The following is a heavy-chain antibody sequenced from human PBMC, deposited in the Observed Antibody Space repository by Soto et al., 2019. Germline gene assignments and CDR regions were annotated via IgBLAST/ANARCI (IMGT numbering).Heavy chain of an antibody. J-gene: IGHJ4*02. CDR2: ISSSSSYI. CDR1: GFTFSSYS. D-gene: IGHD2-15*01. CDR3: ARGSKPVVVVAVFDY. V-gene: IGHV3-21*01. Sequence: GGSLRLSCAASGFTFSSYSMNWVRQAPGKGLEWVSSISSSSSYIYYADSVKGRFTISRDNAKNSLYLQMNSLRAEDTAVYYCARGSKPVVVVAVFDYWGQGTLVTVSS.